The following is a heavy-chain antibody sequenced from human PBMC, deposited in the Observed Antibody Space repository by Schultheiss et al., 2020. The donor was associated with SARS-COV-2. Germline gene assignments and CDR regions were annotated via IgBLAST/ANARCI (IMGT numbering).Heavy chain of an antibody. V-gene: IGHV4-34*01. CDR1: GGSFSGYY. Sequence: SQTLSLTCAVYGGSFSGYYWSWIRQPPGKGLEWIAEINHSGSTNYNPSLKSRVTISVDTSKNQFSLKLSSVTAADTAVYYCALEYSSSYFDYWGQGTLVTVSS. CDR2: INHSGST. D-gene: IGHD6-6*01. CDR3: ALEYSSSYFDY. J-gene: IGHJ4*02.